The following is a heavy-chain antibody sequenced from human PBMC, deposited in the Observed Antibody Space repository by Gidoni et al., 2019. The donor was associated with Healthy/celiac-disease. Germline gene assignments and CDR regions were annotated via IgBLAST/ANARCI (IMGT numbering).Heavy chain of an antibody. CDR3: ARGEGQ. Sequence: QVQLPESGPGLVKPSETLSLTCTVPGGSISSYYWRWIRPPPGKGLEWIGYIYYSGSTNYNPPLKSRVTISVDTSKNQFSLKLSSVTAADTAVYYCARGEGQWGQGTLVTVSS. J-gene: IGHJ4*02. CDR2: IYYSGST. CDR1: GGSISSYY. V-gene: IGHV4-59*01.